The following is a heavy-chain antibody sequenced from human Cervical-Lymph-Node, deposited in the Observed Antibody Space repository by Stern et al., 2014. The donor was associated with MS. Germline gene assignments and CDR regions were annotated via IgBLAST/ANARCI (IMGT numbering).Heavy chain of an antibody. Sequence: EVQLVESGGGLIQPGGSLRLSCAASGFSVGSNYMTWVRQAPGKGLEWVSVIFSGGKTDYADSVKGRFTISRDSSKNTLYLQMNSLRAEDTAVYYCAGSPGTAYWGQGTLVTVSS. CDR1: GFSVGSNY. J-gene: IGHJ4*02. D-gene: IGHD6-13*01. V-gene: IGHV3-53*01. CDR3: AGSPGTAY. CDR2: IFSGGKT.